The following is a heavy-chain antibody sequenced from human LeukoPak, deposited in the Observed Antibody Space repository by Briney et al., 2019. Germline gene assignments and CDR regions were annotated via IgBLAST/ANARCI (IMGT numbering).Heavy chain of an antibody. CDR2: ISSSGSTI. D-gene: IGHD1-26*01. Sequence: GSLRLSCTASGFTFTTAWMSWVRQAPGKGLEWVSYISSSGSTIYYADSVKGRFTISRDNAKNSLYLQMNSLRAEDTAVYYCARDRYSGSYPLDYWGQGTLVTVSS. CDR1: GFTFTTAW. CDR3: ARDRYSGSYPLDY. V-gene: IGHV3-11*01. J-gene: IGHJ4*02.